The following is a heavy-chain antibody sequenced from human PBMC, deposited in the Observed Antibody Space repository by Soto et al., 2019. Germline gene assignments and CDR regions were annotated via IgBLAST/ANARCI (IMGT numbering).Heavy chain of an antibody. Sequence: SETLSLTCAVYGGSFSGYYWSWIRQPPGKGLEWIGEINHSGSTNYNPSLKSRVTISVDTSKNQFSLKLSSVTAADTAVYYCASLLSGDDYWGQGTLVTVSS. V-gene: IGHV4-34*01. CDR2: INHSGST. D-gene: IGHD3-10*01. CDR3: ASLLSGDDY. J-gene: IGHJ4*02. CDR1: GGSFSGYY.